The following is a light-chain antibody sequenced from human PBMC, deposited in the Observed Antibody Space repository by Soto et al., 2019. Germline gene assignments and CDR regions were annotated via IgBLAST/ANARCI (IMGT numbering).Light chain of an antibody. CDR3: QQYNNCPLT. V-gene: IGKV3-15*01. Sequence: EIAMTPSPATLSVSPGERATLACRASQSVNTNLAWYQQKPGQAPRLPIYGAYTRATGIPARFSGSGSGTEFTGTISSLQSEDFAVYYCQQYNNCPLTFGGGTKVDIK. J-gene: IGKJ4*01. CDR1: QSVNTN. CDR2: GAY.